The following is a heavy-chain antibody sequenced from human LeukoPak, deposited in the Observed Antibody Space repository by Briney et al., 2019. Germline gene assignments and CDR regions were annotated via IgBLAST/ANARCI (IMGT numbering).Heavy chain of an antibody. V-gene: IGHV3-30*18. CDR1: GFTFSSYG. Sequence: PGGSLRLSCAASGFTFSSYGMHWVRQAPGKGLEWVAVISYDGSNKYYADSVKGRFTIFRDDSKNTLYLQMNSLRAEDTAVYYCAKSEEEEAFDYWGQGTLVTVSS. J-gene: IGHJ4*02. CDR2: ISYDGSNK. CDR3: AKSEEEEAFDY.